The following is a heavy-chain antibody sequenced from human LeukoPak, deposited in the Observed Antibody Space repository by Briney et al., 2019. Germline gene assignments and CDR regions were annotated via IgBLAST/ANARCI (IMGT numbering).Heavy chain of an antibody. V-gene: IGHV3-53*01. CDR2: IYSGGST. J-gene: IGHJ6*03. Sequence: GGSLRLSCAASGFTVSSNYMSWVPQAPGEGLECVSVIYSGGSTYYADSVKGRFTISRDNSKNTLYLQMNSLRAEDTAVYYCARDLRGSSSYHYYYYMDVWGKGTTVAVSS. CDR1: GFTVSSNY. D-gene: IGHD6-6*01. CDR3: ARDLRGSSSYHYYYYMDV.